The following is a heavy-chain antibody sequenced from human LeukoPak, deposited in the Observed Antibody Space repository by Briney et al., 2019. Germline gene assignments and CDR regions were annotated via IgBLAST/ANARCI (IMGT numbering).Heavy chain of an antibody. Sequence: ASVKVSCKASGYIFTTYYMHWVRQATGQGLEWMGIINPSGGSTSYAQKFQGRVTMTRDMSTSTVYMVLSSLRSEDTAVYYCARQRSSGWYLDYWGQGTLVTVSS. CDR1: GYIFTTYY. J-gene: IGHJ4*02. D-gene: IGHD6-19*01. CDR3: ARQRSSGWYLDY. CDR2: INPSGGST. V-gene: IGHV1-46*01.